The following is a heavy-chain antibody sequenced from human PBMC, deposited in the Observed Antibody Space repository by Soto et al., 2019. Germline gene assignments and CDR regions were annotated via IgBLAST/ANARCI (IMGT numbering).Heavy chain of an antibody. D-gene: IGHD1-26*01. V-gene: IGHV4-4*02. CDR2: IYHSGST. Sequence: SETLSLTCAVSGGSISSSNWWSWVRQPPGKGLEWIGEIYHSGSTNYNPSLKSRVTISVDKSKNQFSLKLSSVTAADTAVYYCARTSLGVGATYYFDYWGQGTLVTVSS. J-gene: IGHJ4*02. CDR1: GGSISSSNW. CDR3: ARTSLGVGATYYFDY.